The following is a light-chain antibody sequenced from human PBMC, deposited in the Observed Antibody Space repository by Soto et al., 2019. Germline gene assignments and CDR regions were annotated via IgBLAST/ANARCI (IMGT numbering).Light chain of an antibody. J-gene: IGKJ5*01. CDR1: QIFRGL. V-gene: IGKV3-11*01. Sequence: EVVFTQSPVTLSLSPVERATLSCRASQIFRGLLAWYQQKPGQAPRLLIYDAYNRATGIPPRFSGSGSGTDFTLTISSLEPEDSAVYYCQKRHMWPIKFGQGTRLAIK. CDR3: QKRHMWPIK. CDR2: DAY.